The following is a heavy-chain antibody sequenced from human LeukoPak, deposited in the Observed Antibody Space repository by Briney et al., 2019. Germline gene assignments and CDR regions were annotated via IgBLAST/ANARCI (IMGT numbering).Heavy chain of an antibody. CDR3: AREDYYDRAFDI. V-gene: IGHV3-30*03. CDR2: ISYDGSNK. Sequence: SGGSLRLSCAASGFTFSSYGMHWVRQAPGKGLEWVAVISYDGSNKYYADSVKGRFTISRDNSKNTLYLQMNSLRAEDTAVYYCAREDYYDRAFDIWGQGTMVTVSS. D-gene: IGHD3-22*01. J-gene: IGHJ3*02. CDR1: GFTFSSYG.